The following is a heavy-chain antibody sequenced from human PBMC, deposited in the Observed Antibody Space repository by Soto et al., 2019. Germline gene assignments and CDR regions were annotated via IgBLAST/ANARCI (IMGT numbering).Heavy chain of an antibody. D-gene: IGHD3-22*01. J-gene: IGHJ6*02. CDR1: GGSMSSSNW. CDR2: IHHSGST. CDR3: ARTSYYDSSGYYNMDV. V-gene: IGHV4-4*02. Sequence: SETLSLTCIVSGGSMSSSNWWNWVRQSPGKGLEWIGEIHHSGSTNYNPSLKSRVTMSIDKSKNQFSLKLTSVTAADTADYYCARTSYYDSSGYYNMDVWGQGTTVTVSS.